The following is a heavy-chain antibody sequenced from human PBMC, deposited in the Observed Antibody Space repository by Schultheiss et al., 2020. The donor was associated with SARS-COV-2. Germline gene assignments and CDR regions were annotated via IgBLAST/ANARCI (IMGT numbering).Heavy chain of an antibody. CDR1: GGSISSGGYY. V-gene: IGHV4-31*03. CDR2: IYYSGST. Sequence: SETLSLTCTVSGGSISSGGYYWSWIRQHPGKGLEWIGYIYYSGSTYYNPSLKSRVTISVDKSKNQFSLKLSSVTAADTAVYYCARRAYSSGWGFDYWGQGTLVTVSS. D-gene: IGHD6-19*01. J-gene: IGHJ4*02. CDR3: ARRAYSSGWGFDY.